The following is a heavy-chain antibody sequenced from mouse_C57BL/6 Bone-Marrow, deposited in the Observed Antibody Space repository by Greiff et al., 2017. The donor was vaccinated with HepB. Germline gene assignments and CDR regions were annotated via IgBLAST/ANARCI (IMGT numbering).Heavy chain of an antibody. CDR1: GYTFTDYY. Sequence: EVQLQQSGPELVKPGASVKISCKASGYTFTDYYMNWVKQSHGKSLEWIGDINPNNGGTSYNQKFKGKATLTVDKSSSTDYMELRSLTSEDSAVYYCARDYYFDYWGQGTTLTVSS. CDR3: ARDYYFDY. J-gene: IGHJ2*01. V-gene: IGHV1-26*01. CDR2: INPNNGGT.